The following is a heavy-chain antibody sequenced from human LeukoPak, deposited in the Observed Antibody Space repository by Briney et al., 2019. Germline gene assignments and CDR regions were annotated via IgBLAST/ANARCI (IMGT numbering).Heavy chain of an antibody. CDR2: ISYDGSNK. CDR1: GFTFSSYG. Sequence: GRSLRLSCAASGFTFSSYGMHWVRQAPGKGLEWVAVISYDGSNKYYADSVKGRFTISRDNSKNTLYLQMNSLRAEDTAVYYCAKESSGWSNYYYHYYMDVWGKGTTVTVSS. D-gene: IGHD6-19*01. CDR3: AKESSGWSNYYYHYYMDV. J-gene: IGHJ6*03. V-gene: IGHV3-30*18.